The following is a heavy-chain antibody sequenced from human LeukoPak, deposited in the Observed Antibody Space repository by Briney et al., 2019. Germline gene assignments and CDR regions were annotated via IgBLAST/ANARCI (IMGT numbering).Heavy chain of an antibody. Sequence: GGSLRLSCAASGFTFSSYAMSWVRQAPGQGLEWVSAISGSGGTTYYADSVKGRFTISRDNSKNTLYLQKSSLRAEDTAVYYCAKGDRSSGWFWGQGTLVTVSS. D-gene: IGHD6-19*01. CDR2: ISGSGGTT. CDR1: GFTFSSYA. V-gene: IGHV3-23*01. J-gene: IGHJ4*02. CDR3: AKGDRSSGWF.